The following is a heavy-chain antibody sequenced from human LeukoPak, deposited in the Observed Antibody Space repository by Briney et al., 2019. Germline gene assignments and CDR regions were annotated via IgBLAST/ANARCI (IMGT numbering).Heavy chain of an antibody. V-gene: IGHV4-59*01. CDR2: IYYSGST. CDR1: GGSISSYY. J-gene: IGHJ4*02. Sequence: PSETLSLTRTVPGGSISSYYWSWIPQPPRPGLEWIAYIYYSGSTSYNPSLKSRVTISVDTSKNQFSLKLSSVTAADTAVYYCARGGDGYNYFDYWGQGTLVTVSS. D-gene: IGHD5-24*01. CDR3: ARGGDGYNYFDY.